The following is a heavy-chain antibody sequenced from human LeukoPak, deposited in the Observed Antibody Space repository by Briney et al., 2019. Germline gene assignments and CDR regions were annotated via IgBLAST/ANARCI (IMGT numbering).Heavy chain of an antibody. D-gene: IGHD3-16*02. Sequence: GGSLRLSCAASGFTVSSNYMSWVRQAPGEGLEWVSVIYSGGSTYYADSVKGRFTISRDNSKNTLYLQMNSLRAEDTAVYYCARGGIMIMFGGVIDAFDIWGQGTMVTVSS. CDR2: IYSGGST. V-gene: IGHV3-53*01. J-gene: IGHJ3*02. CDR3: ARGGIMIMFGGVIDAFDI. CDR1: GFTVSSNY.